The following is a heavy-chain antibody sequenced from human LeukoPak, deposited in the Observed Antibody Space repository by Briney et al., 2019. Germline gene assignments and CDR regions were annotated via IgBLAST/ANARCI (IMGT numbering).Heavy chain of an antibody. CDR1: GDFFRSYW. CDR3: ARQGYTASYYFLDY. D-gene: IGHD1-26*01. J-gene: IGHJ4*02. Sequence: PSETLSLTCNVSGDFFRSYWWGWVRQPAGKGLEWIGRIYSTGSTKFNPSLESRLTMSMAASTNQFSLKLASVTAADTAIYFCARQGYTASYYFLDYWSQGTLVTVSS. CDR2: IYSTGST. V-gene: IGHV4-4*07.